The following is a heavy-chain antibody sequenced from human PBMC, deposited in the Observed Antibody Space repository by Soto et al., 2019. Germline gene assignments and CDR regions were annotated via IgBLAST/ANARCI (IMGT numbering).Heavy chain of an antibody. J-gene: IGHJ3*02. CDR3: ARGISYYYDSSGYYPGAFDI. CDR2: IYYSGST. D-gene: IGHD3-22*01. CDR1: GGSSSSYY. Sequence: PSETLSLTCIDSGGSSSSYYWSWIRQPPGKGLEWIGYIYYSGSTNYNPSLKSRVTISVDTSKNQFSLKLSSVTAADTAVYYCARGISYYYDSSGYYPGAFDIWGQWTMVTVSS. V-gene: IGHV4-59*01.